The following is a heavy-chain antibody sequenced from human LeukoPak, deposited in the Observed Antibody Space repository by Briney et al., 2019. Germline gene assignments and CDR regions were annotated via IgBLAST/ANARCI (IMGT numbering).Heavy chain of an antibody. V-gene: IGHV3-30*18. CDR3: AKDPEYSSSTPGGYFDY. J-gene: IGHJ4*02. D-gene: IGHD6-6*01. CDR2: ISYDGSNK. Sequence: PGRSLRLSCAASGFTFSSYGMHWVRQAPGKGLEWVAVISYDGSNKYYADSVKGRFTISRDNSKNTLYLQMNSLRAEDTAVYYCAKDPEYSSSTPGGYFDYWGQGTLVTVSS. CDR1: GFTFSSYG.